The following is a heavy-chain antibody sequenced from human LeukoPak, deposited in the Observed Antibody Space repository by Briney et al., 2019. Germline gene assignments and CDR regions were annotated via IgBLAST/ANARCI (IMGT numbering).Heavy chain of an antibody. CDR2: IKQDGSEK. CDR1: GFTFSSYW. CDR3: ARGGGLDV. J-gene: IGHJ6*02. Sequence: GGSLRLSCAASGFTFSSYWMSWVRQAPGKGLEWVANIKQDGSEKYYVDSVKGRFTISRDNAKNSLYLQMSNLRAEDTAVYFCARGGGLDVWGQGATVTVSS. D-gene: IGHD3-16*01. V-gene: IGHV3-7*03.